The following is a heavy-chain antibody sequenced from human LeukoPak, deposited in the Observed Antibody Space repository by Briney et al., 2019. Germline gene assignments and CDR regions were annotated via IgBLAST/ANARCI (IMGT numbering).Heavy chain of an antibody. J-gene: IGHJ6*03. CDR3: ARENPYDFWSGYYYMDV. Sequence: GGSLRLSCAASGFTFSSYSMNWVRQAPGKGLEWVSYISSSSSTIYYADSVKGRFTISRDNAKNSLYLQMNSLRAEDTAVYYCARENPYDFWSGYYYMDVWGKGTTVTVSS. CDR2: ISSSSSTI. V-gene: IGHV3-48*01. D-gene: IGHD3-3*01. CDR1: GFTFSSYS.